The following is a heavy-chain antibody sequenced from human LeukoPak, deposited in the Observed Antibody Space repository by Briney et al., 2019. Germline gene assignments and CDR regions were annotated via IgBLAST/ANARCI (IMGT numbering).Heavy chain of an antibody. CDR1: GGSISSSSYY. J-gene: IGHJ4*02. D-gene: IGHD4-23*01. CDR3: ARRHGDYGGGFDY. V-gene: IGHV4-39*01. CDR2: IYYSGST. Sequence: SETLSLTCTVSGGSISSSSYYWGWIRQPPGKGLEWIGSIYYSGSTYYNPSLKSRVTISVDTSKNQFSLKLSSVTAADTAVYYWARRHGDYGGGFDYWGQGTLVTVSS.